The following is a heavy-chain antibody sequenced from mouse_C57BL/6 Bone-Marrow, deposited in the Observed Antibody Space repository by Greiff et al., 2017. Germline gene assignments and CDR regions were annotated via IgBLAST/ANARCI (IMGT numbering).Heavy chain of an antibody. CDR1: GYTFTDYE. V-gene: IGHV1-15*01. D-gene: IGHD2-4*01. CDR2: IDPETGGT. Sequence: VQLQQSGAELVRPGASVTLSCKASGYTFTDYEMHWVKQTPVHGLEWIGAIDPETGGTAYNQKFQGKAILTADKSSSTAYMELRSLTSEDSAVYYCTRAYDYDVGFAYWGQGTLVTVSA. J-gene: IGHJ3*01. CDR3: TRAYDYDVGFAY.